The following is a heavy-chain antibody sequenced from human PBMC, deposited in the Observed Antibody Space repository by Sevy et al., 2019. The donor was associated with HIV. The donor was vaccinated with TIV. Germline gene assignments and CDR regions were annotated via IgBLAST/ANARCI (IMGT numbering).Heavy chain of an antibody. Sequence: GGSLRLSCAVSGFIFKNYGMHWVRQAPGKGLEWVAVISNDGGDKSYADSVKGRLTISRDNSKDTLYLQMNSLRPEDTAVYYCANSRATFDGSSWLSYYYNLDVWGQGTTVTVSS. CDR2: ISNDGGDK. V-gene: IGHV3-30*18. CDR1: GFIFKNYG. J-gene: IGHJ6*02. D-gene: IGHD3-16*01. CDR3: ANSRATFDGSSWLSYYYNLDV.